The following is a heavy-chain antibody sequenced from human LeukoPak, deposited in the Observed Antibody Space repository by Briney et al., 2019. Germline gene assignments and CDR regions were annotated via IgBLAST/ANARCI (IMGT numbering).Heavy chain of an antibody. J-gene: IGHJ4*02. CDR3: AKERYSSSSLFAVTPFDY. CDR2: IRYDGGDR. CDR1: EFTFSSYG. Sequence: GGSLRLSCVASEFTFSSYGMHWVRQAPGKGLEWVAYIRYDGGDRYYADSVKGRFTISRDNSKNTLYLQMNSLRAEDTAVYYCAKERYSSSSLFAVTPFDYWGQGTRITVSS. D-gene: IGHD2-2*01. V-gene: IGHV3-30*02.